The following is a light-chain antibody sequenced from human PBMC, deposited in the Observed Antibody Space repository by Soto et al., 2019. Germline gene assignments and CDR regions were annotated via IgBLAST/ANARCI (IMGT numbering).Light chain of an antibody. CDR2: GAS. J-gene: IGKJ1*01. V-gene: IGKV3-20*01. CDR3: QQYGTSPRT. CDR1: QSVRSRY. Sequence: ETVLTQSPGTLSLSPGERATLSCRASQSVRSRYLAWYQQKPGQAPRVLIYGASIRATGIPDRFSGSGSETDFTLTISRLEPEDFAVYYCQQYGTSPRTFGQGTKVDTK.